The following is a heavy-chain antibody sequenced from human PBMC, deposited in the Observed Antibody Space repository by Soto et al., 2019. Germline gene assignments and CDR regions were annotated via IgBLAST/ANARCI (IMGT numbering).Heavy chain of an antibody. CDR2: FDPEDGET. V-gene: IGHV1-24*01. J-gene: IGHJ4*02. D-gene: IGHD3-3*01. Sequence: ASVKVYCKVCGYTLTDLAMQWVRQDPGKGLEWMGGFDPEDGETIYAQNFQGRVTMTEDTATDTAYMELSSLRSEDTAVYYCATHRSGRFLEWLPEGSLGYWGQGTLVTVSS. CDR3: ATHRSGRFLEWLPEGSLGY. CDR1: GYTLTDLA.